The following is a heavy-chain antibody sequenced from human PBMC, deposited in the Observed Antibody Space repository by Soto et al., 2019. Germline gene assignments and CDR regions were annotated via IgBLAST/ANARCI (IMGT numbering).Heavy chain of an antibody. J-gene: IGHJ4*02. Sequence: QVQLQESGPGLVKPSQTLSLTCTVSGGPIINGDSYLNWIRQHPEKGLEWMGYINYRGSSNYNPALKSVILISIDASKHQFSLRLTSVTAADTAVYYCARDAPGAAPYWGQGTLVTVSS. V-gene: IGHV4-31*01. CDR1: GGPIINGDSY. CDR3: ARDAPGAAPY. D-gene: IGHD6-13*01. CDR2: INYRGSS.